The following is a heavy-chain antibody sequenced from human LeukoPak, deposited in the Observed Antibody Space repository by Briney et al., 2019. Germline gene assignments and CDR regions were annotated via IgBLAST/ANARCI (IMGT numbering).Heavy chain of an antibody. Sequence: GGSLRLSCAASGSTLNRYGTHWVPHAPGKGLEWVAGISYDEMYQYYGDSVKGRFTISRDNSQNTLYLQMNSLRAEDTAVYYCARYGGYSGWTAFDYWGQGTLVTVSS. CDR3: ARYGGYSGWTAFDY. V-gene: IGHV3-30*03. CDR1: GSTLNRYG. J-gene: IGHJ4*02. D-gene: IGHD6-19*01. CDR2: ISYDEMYQ.